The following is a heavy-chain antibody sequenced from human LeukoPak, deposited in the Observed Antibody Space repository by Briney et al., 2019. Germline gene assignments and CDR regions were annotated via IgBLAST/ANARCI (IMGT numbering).Heavy chain of an antibody. CDR3: ARGCSSTSCPTYGDDAFDI. J-gene: IGHJ3*02. D-gene: IGHD2-2*01. V-gene: IGHV1-18*01. CDR2: ISAYNGNT. CDR1: GYTFTSYG. Sequence: PWASVKVSCKASGYTFTSYGISWVRQAPGQGLEWMGWISAYNGNTNYAQKLQGRVTMTRDTSTSTVYMELSSLRSEDTAVYYCARGCSSTSCPTYGDDAFDIWGQGTMVTVSS.